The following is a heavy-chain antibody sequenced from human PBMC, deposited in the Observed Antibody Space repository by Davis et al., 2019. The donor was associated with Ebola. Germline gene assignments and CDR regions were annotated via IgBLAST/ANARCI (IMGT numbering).Heavy chain of an antibody. CDR3: ARDWGRGIQLWLGSNSYFDY. CDR2: ISSSSSYI. J-gene: IGHJ4*02. V-gene: IGHV3-21*01. CDR1: GFTFSSYS. D-gene: IGHD5-18*01. Sequence: GESLKISCAASGFTFSSYSMNWVRQAPGKGLEWVSSISSSSSYIYYADSVKGRFTISRDNAKNSLYLQMNSLRAEDTAVYYCARDWGRGIQLWLGSNSYFDYWGQGTLVTVSS.